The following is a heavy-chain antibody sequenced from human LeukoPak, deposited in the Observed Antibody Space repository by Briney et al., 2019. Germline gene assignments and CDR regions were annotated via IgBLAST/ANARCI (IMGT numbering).Heavy chain of an antibody. Sequence: ASVKVSCKASGYTFTGYYMHWVRQAPGQGLEWMGWINPNSGGTNYAQKFQGRVTMTRDTSISTAYMELSRLRSDDTAVYYCARDALRTGYLAGYYYYMDVWGKGTTVTVSS. J-gene: IGHJ6*03. CDR1: GYTFTGYY. CDR3: ARDALRTGYLAGYYYYMDV. V-gene: IGHV1-2*02. CDR2: INPNSGGT. D-gene: IGHD3/OR15-3a*01.